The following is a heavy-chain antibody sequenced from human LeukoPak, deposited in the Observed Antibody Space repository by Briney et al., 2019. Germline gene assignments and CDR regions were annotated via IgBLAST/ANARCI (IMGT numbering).Heavy chain of an antibody. CDR2: IYYSGST. D-gene: IGHD5-18*01. CDR3: ARHGFHGIQQWVDYYYMDV. V-gene: IGHV4-39*01. Sequence: SETLSLTCTVSGGSISSSSYYWGWIRQPPGKGLEWIGSIYYSGSTYYNPSLKSRVTISVDTSKNQFSLKLSSVTAADTAVYYCARHGFHGIQQWVDYYYMDVWGKGTTVTVSS. J-gene: IGHJ6*03. CDR1: GGSISSSSYY.